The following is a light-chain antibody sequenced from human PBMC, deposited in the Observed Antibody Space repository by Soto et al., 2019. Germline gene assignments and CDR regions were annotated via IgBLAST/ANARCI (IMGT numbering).Light chain of an antibody. CDR1: SSDVGNYNL. CDR3: CSYAGRTTGYV. CDR2: EGS. J-gene: IGLJ1*01. Sequence: QSALTQPASVSGSPGQSITISCTGTSSDVGNYNLVSWYQQHPGKAPKLMIYEGSKRPSGVSNRFSVSKSGNTASLTISGLQAEDEADYYCCSYAGRTTGYVFGNGTKLTVL. V-gene: IGLV2-23*01.